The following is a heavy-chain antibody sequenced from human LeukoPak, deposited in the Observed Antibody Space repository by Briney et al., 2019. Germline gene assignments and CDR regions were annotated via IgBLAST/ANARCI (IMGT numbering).Heavy chain of an antibody. D-gene: IGHD5-24*01. CDR3: ARAAGDGYNYLFDY. J-gene: IGHJ4*02. CDR1: GYTFTGYY. CDR2: INPNSGGT. Sequence: GASVKVSCKASGYTFTGYYMHWVRQAPGQGLEWMGWINPNSGGTNYAQKFQGRVTMTRDTSISTPYMELSRLRSDDTAVYYCARAAGDGYNYLFDYWGQGTLVTVSS. V-gene: IGHV1-2*02.